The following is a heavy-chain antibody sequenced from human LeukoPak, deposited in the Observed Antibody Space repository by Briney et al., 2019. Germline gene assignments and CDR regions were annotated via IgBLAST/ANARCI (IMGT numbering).Heavy chain of an antibody. Sequence: GGSLRLSCPASGFTFSNYWMTWVRQAPGKGLEWVANIKQDGSETYYVDSVKGRFTISRDNSNNSLYLQVSSLRAEDTAVYYCARAGGRASGSSYWGQGTLVTVSS. CDR3: ARAGGRASGSSY. CDR2: IKQDGSET. J-gene: IGHJ4*02. V-gene: IGHV3-7*01. D-gene: IGHD1-26*01. CDR1: GFTFSNYW.